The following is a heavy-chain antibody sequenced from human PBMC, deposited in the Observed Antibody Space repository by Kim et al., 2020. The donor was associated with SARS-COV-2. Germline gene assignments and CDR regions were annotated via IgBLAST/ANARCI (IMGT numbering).Heavy chain of an antibody. CDR2: IYYSGST. J-gene: IGHJ5*02. CDR1: GGSISSSSYY. CDR3: ARHSLRFLEWANWCDP. D-gene: IGHD3-3*01. Sequence: SETLSLTCTVSGGSISSSSYYWGWIRQPPGKGLEWIGSIYYSGSTYYNPSLKSRVTISVDTSKNQFSLKLSSVTAADTAVYYCARHSLRFLEWANWCDPWGQGTLVTVSS. V-gene: IGHV4-39*01.